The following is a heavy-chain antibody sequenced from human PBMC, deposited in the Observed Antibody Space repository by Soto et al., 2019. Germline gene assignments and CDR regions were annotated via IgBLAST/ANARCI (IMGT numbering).Heavy chain of an antibody. Sequence: GGSLRLSCAASGFTFTSYAMSWVRQAPGKGLEWVSAISGSGGSTYYADSVKGRFTISRDNSKSTLYLQMNSLRAEDTALYYCAKGRSYYYYYGVDVWGQGTTVTVSS. CDR1: GFTFTSYA. CDR3: AKGRSYYYYYGVDV. CDR2: ISGSGGST. J-gene: IGHJ6*02. V-gene: IGHV3-23*01.